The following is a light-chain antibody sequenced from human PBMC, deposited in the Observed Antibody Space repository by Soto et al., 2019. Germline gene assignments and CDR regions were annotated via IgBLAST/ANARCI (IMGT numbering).Light chain of an antibody. CDR1: QSVGSN. J-gene: IGKJ1*01. Sequence: EIVMTQSPATLSVSPGERATLSCRASQSVGSNLAWYQQKPGQAPRLLIYGASTRATGIPARFSGSGSGTEFTLTISSLQSEDFAIYFCQQYNNWLPHRTFGQGTKVEIK. V-gene: IGKV3-15*01. CDR3: QQYNNWLPHRT. CDR2: GAS.